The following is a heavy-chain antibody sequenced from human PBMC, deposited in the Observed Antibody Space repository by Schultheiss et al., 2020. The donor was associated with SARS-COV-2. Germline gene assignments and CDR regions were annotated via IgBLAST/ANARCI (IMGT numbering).Heavy chain of an antibody. D-gene: IGHD6-19*01. CDR3: ARDRVLGSGWYPPTRGYYYYYGMDV. J-gene: IGHJ6*02. CDR2: ISSSGSTI. Sequence: GGSLRLSCAASGFTFSSYSMNWVRQAPGKGLEWVSYISSSGSTIYYADSVKGRFTIFRDNAKNSLYLQMNSLRAEDTAVYYCARDRVLGSGWYPPTRGYYYYYGMDVWGQGTTVTVAS. CDR1: GFTFSSYS. V-gene: IGHV3-48*01.